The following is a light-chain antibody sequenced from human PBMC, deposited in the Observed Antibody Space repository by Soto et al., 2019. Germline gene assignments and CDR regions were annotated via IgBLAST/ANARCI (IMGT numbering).Light chain of an antibody. V-gene: IGKV3-20*01. CDR1: QTVRNNY. CDR2: DAS. CDR3: QQFSSYPLT. Sequence: EIVLTQAPGAPSLSPGGRATLSWRGSQTVRNNYLAWYQQKPGQAPRLLIYDASSRATGIPDRFSGGGSGTDFTLTISRLEPEDFAVYYCQQFSSYPLTFGGGTKVDIK. J-gene: IGKJ4*01.